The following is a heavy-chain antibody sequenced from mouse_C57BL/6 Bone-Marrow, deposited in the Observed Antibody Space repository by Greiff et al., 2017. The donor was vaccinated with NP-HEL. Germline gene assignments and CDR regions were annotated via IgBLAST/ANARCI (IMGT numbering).Heavy chain of an antibody. V-gene: IGHV1-53*01. CDR3: ARSEGITTVVATHWYFDV. CDR1: GYTFTSYW. J-gene: IGHJ1*03. CDR2: INPSNGGT. Sequence: VQLQQPGTELVKPGASVKLSCKASGYTFTSYWMHWVKQRPGQGLEWIGNINPSNGGTNYNEKFKSKATLTVDKSSSTAYMQLSSLTSEDSAVYYCARSEGITTVVATHWYFDVWGTGTTVTVSS. D-gene: IGHD1-1*01.